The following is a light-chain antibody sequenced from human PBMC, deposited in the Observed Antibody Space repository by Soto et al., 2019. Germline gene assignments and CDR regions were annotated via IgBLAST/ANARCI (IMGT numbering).Light chain of an antibody. CDR2: EGS. J-gene: IGLJ2*01. CDR3: CSYAGSTLV. V-gene: IGLV2-23*01. CDR1: SSDVGSYNL. Sequence: QSALTQPASVSGSPGQSITISCTGTSSDVGSYNLVSWYQQHPGKAPKLMIYEGSKRPSGVSNRFSGSKSGNTASLTISGPQAEDEADYYCCSYAGSTLVFGGGTKLTVL.